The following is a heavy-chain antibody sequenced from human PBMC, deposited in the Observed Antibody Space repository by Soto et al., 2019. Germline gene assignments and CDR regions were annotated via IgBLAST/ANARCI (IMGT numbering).Heavy chain of an antibody. V-gene: IGHV3-20*01. D-gene: IGHD4-4*01. CDR2: INWNGGST. Sequence: GGSLRLSCAASGFTFDDYGMSWVRPAPGKGLEWVSGINWNGGSTGYADSVKGRFTISRDNAKNSLYLQMNSLRAEDTALYHCARDYSNSDGAFDIWGQGTMVTVSS. CDR1: GFTFDDYG. J-gene: IGHJ3*02. CDR3: ARDYSNSDGAFDI.